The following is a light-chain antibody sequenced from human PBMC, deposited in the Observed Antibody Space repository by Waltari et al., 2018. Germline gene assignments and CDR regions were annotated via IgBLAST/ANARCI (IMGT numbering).Light chain of an antibody. CDR3: HSRDSSGDVL. CDR2: GKN. Sequence: SSELTQDPAVSVALGQTVRITCQGDRLRTYYLSWFHQKPGQAPALVIYGKNNRPSGIPDRFSASSSGSTASLTIIGAQAEDEADYYCHSRDSSGDVLIGGGTKLTVV. J-gene: IGLJ2*01. V-gene: IGLV3-19*01. CDR1: RLRTYY.